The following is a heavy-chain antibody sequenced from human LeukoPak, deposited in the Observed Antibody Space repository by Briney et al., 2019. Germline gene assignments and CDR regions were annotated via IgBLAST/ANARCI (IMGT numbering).Heavy chain of an antibody. V-gene: IGHV4-59*01. Sequence: SETLSLTCTVSGGSISSYYWSWIRQPPGKGLEWIGYIYYSGSTNYNPSLKSRVTISVDTSKNQFSLKLSSVTAADTAVYYCVRSGEYIVVVPAAFSPPPYWGQGTLVTVSS. D-gene: IGHD2-2*01. J-gene: IGHJ4*02. CDR3: VRSGEYIVVVPAAFSPPPY. CDR1: GGSISSYY. CDR2: IYYSGST.